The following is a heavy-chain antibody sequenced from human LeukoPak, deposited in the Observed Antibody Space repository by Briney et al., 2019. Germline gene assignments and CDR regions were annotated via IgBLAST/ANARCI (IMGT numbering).Heavy chain of an antibody. CDR2: IYYSGNT. CDR3: ARGFPGAPVAFDI. V-gene: IGHV4-59*01. CDR1: GGSISSYY. D-gene: IGHD2/OR15-2a*01. Sequence: SETLSLTCTVSGGSISSYYWSWIRQPPGKGLEWIGYIYYSGNTNYNPSLKSRVTISVDTSKNQFSLKLSSVTAADTAVYYCARGFPGAPVAFDIWGQGTMVTVSS. J-gene: IGHJ3*02.